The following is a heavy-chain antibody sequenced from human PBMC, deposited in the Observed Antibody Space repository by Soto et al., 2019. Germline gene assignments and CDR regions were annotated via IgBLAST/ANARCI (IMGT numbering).Heavy chain of an antibody. CDR2: ISGSGGIT. CDR3: ARAAHYDFWSGYYYMDV. D-gene: IGHD3-3*01. Sequence: EVQLLESGGGLVQPGGSLRLSCATSGFTFSSYAMAWVRQAPGKGLEWVSAISGSGGITYHAASVKGRFSISRDNSRNMLYLQMNSLGAADTAVYYCARAAHYDFWSGYYYMDVWGIGTTVTVSS. V-gene: IGHV3-23*01. J-gene: IGHJ6*03. CDR1: GFTFSSYA.